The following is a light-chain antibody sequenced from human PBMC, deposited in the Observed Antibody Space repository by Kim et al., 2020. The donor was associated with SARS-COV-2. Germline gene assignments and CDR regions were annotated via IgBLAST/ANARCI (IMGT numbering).Light chain of an antibody. CDR1: QSVSSN. CDR3: QQYNNWPGT. J-gene: IGKJ2*01. V-gene: IGKV3-15*01. Sequence: SPGERATPSCRASQSVSSNLAWYQQKPGQAPRLLIYGASTRATGIPARFSGSGSGTEFTLTISSLQSEDFAVYYCQQYNNWPGTFGQGTKLEI. CDR2: GAS.